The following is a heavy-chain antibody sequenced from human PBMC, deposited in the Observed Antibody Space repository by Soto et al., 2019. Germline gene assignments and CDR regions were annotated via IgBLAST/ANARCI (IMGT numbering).Heavy chain of an antibody. V-gene: IGHV1-18*01. CDR2: ISAYNGNT. Sequence: ASVKVSYKASGYTFTSYGISWVRQAPGQGLEWMGWISAYNGNTNYAQKLQGRVTMTTDTSTDTAYMELRSLRSEDTAVYYCATIYSYGYGVDYWGQGTLVTVSS. CDR3: ATIYSYGYGVDY. J-gene: IGHJ4*02. CDR1: GYTFTSYG. D-gene: IGHD5-18*01.